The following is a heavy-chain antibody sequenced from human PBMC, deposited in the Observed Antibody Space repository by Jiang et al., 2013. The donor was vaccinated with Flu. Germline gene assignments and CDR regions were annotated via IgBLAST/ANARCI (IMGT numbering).Heavy chain of an antibody. CDR3: ARQKVDAPDAFDI. CDR1: GGSISSSSFY. V-gene: IGHV4-39*01. Sequence: GPGLVKPSETLSLTCTVSGGSISSSSFYWGWIRQPPGKGLEWIGGIYYSGTTYYNPSLKSRVTISVDTSKNQFSLKLSSVTAADTAVYYCARQKVDAPDAFDIWGQGTMVTVSS. CDR2: IYYSGTT. D-gene: IGHD5-12*01. J-gene: IGHJ3*02.